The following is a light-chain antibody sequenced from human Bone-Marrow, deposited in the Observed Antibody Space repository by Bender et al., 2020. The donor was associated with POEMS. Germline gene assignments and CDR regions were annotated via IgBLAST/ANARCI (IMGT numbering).Light chain of an antibody. CDR1: SSDVGGYNY. V-gene: IGLV2-14*01. Sequence: QSALTQPPSVSGSPGQSVTISCTGTSSDVGGYNYVSWYQHHPGKAPKLLIHEVSNRPSGVSNRFSGSKSGNTASLTISGLQAEDEADYYCSSYTSTSSLVVLGGGTKLTVL. J-gene: IGLJ2*01. CDR3: SSYTSTSSLVV. CDR2: EVS.